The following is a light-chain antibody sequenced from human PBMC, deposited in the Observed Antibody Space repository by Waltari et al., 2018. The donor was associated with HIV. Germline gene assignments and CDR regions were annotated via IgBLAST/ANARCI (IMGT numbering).Light chain of an antibody. CDR3: QQYNNWPYT. J-gene: IGKJ2*01. CDR2: DAS. CDR1: QSVDSD. V-gene: IGKV3-15*01. Sequence: EIVMTQSPATLSVSPGESATLPCRASQSVDSDFAWSQQKPGPAPRLLIYDASSRAAGVPARFRGSGSGTDFTLAISSLQSGDFAVYYCQQYNNWPYTFGQGTKLEIK.